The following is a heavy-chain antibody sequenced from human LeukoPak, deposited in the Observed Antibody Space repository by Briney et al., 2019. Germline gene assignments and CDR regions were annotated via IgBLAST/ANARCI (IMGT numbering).Heavy chain of an antibody. Sequence: SETLSLTSTVSGGSISSSSYYWGWIRQPPGKGLEWIGSIYYSGSTYYNPSLKSRVTISVDTSKNQFSLKLSSVTAADTAVYYCARQGKSKWRPDYFDYWGQGTLVTVSS. CDR3: ARQGKSKWRPDYFDY. V-gene: IGHV4-39*01. J-gene: IGHJ4*02. CDR1: GGSISSSSYY. CDR2: IYYSGST. D-gene: IGHD2-2*01.